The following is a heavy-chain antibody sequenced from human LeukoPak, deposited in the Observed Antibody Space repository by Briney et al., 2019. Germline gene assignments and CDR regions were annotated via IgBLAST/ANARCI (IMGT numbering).Heavy chain of an antibody. D-gene: IGHD5-18*01. CDR1: GGSISSYY. CDR2: IYYSGST. CDR3: ARGALISYSYGPFDY. V-gene: IGHV4-59*01. J-gene: IGHJ4*02. Sequence: TLSLTCTVSGGSISSYYWSWIRQPPGKGLEWIGYIYYSGSTNYNPSLKSRVTISVDTSKNQFSLKLSSVTAADTAVYYCARGALISYSYGPFDYWGQGALVTVSS.